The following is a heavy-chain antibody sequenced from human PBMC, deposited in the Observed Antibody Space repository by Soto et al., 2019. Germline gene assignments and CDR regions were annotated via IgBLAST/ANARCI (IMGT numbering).Heavy chain of an antibody. J-gene: IGHJ3*02. V-gene: IGHV4-59*01. D-gene: IGHD2-15*01. CDR2: IYYSGTT. CDR1: GGSISNYY. Sequence: SETLSLTCTVSGGSISNYYWSWIRQPPDKVLEWIGYIYYSGTTNYNPSLKSRVTISVDTSKNQFSLKLSSLSAADTAVYYCARDAPGHCSGGSCSVFDAFDMWGQGTMVTVSS. CDR3: ARDAPGHCSGGSCSVFDAFDM.